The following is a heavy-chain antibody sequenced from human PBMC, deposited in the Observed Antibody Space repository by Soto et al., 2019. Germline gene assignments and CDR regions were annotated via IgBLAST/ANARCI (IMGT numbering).Heavy chain of an antibody. CDR1: GFTFSSYA. D-gene: IGHD4-17*01. CDR2: ISGSGGST. Sequence: VGSLRLSCAASGFTFSSYAMSWVRQAPGKGLEWVSAISGSGGSTYYADSVKGRFTISRDNSKNTLYLQMNSLRAEDTAVYYCAKDHDYGDRLAEYFQHWGQGTLVTVSS. CDR3: AKDHDYGDRLAEYFQH. V-gene: IGHV3-23*01. J-gene: IGHJ1*01.